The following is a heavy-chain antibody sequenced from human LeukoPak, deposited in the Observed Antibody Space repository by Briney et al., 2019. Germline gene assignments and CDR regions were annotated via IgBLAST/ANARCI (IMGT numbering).Heavy chain of an antibody. CDR2: IRSKAYGGTT. J-gene: IGHJ4*02. D-gene: IGHD2-21*01. Sequence: GGSLRLSCTASGFTLGDYVMSWVRQAPGKGLEWVGFIRSKAYGGTTEYAASVKGRFIISRDDSKSIAYLQMNSLKTEDTAVYYCTRVFVASLLDLDYWGQGTLVTVSS. V-gene: IGHV3-49*04. CDR3: TRVFVASLLDLDY. CDR1: GFTLGDYV.